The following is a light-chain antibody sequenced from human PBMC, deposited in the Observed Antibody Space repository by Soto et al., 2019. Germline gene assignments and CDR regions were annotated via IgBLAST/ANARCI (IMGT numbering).Light chain of an antibody. J-gene: IGKJ2*01. V-gene: IGKV1-5*03. CDR3: QQYDASPLT. CDR2: KSS. CDR1: QTVRNW. Sequence: DIPMTQSPTTLSASVGDRAIITCRASQTVRNWLAWFQQKPGEAPKLLIYKSSRIESGVSSRFSGSGYGTDFTLTITNLVPGDSATYFCQQYDASPLTFGEGTKPEIK.